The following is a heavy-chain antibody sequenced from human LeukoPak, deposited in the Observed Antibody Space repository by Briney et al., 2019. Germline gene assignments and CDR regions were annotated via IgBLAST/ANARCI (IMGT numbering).Heavy chain of an antibody. J-gene: IGHJ6*03. CDR3: ARGRGGLRLYYYYYYMDV. CDR2: MNPNSGNT. Sequence: GASVKVSCKASGYTFTSYDINWVRQATGQGLEWMGWMNPNSGNTGYAQKFQGRVTMTRNTSISTAYMELSSLRSEATAVYYCARGRGGLRLYYYYYYMDVWGKGTTVTISS. V-gene: IGHV1-8*01. D-gene: IGHD5-12*01. CDR1: GYTFTSYD.